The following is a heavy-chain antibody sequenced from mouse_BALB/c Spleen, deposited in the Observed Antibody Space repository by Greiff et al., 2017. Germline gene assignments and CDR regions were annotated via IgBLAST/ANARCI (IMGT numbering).Heavy chain of an antibody. CDR1: GYTFTSYY. V-gene: IGHV1S81*02. CDR3: TRLRGNYRYYAMDY. Sequence: QVQLKESGAELVKPGASVKLSCKASGYTFTSYYMYWVKQRPGQGLEWIGEINPSNGGTNFNEKFKSKATLTVDKSSSTAYMQLSSLTSEDSAVYYCTRLRGNYRYYAMDYWGQGTSVTVSS. J-gene: IGHJ4*01. CDR2: INPSNGGT. D-gene: IGHD2-1*01.